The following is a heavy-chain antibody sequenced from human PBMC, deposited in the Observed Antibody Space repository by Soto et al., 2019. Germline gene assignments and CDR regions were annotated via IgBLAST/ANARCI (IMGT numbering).Heavy chain of an antibody. D-gene: IGHD2-15*01. CDR2: IYYSGST. V-gene: IGHV4-31*03. J-gene: IGHJ3*02. CDR1: WSSINNLGYY. CDR3: ARSGPGDALDI. Sequence: SGTPSLTCTVSWSSINNLGYYWSWIRQQPGKGLEWIGYIYYSGSTYYNPSLKSRVTISVDTSKKQFSLKLRSVTAVDTAVYYCARSGPGDALDIWGQGTMVTGSS.